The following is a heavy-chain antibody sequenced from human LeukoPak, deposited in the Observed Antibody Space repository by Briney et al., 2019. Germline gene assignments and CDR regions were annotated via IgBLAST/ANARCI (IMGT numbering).Heavy chain of an antibody. CDR2: IIPILGIA. V-gene: IGHV1-69*04. D-gene: IGHD5-12*01. CDR3: ARIKRGYRSGYADYYGMDV. CDR1: GGTFSSYA. Sequence: ASVKVSCKASGGTFSSYAISWVRQAPGQGLEWMGRIIPILGIANYAQKFQGRVTITADKSTSTAYMELSSLRSEDTAVYYRARIKRGYRSGYADYYGMDVWGQGTTVTVSS. J-gene: IGHJ6*02.